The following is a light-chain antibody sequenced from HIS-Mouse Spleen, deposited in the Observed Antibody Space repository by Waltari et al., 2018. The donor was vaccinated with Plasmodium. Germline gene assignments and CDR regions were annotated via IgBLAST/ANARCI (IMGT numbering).Light chain of an antibody. V-gene: IGKV1-39*01. CDR1: QSISSY. J-gene: IGKJ4*01. CDR3: QQRSNWPRVLT. CDR2: AAS. Sequence: DIQMTQSPSSLSASVGDRVTITCRASQSISSYLNWYQQKPGKAPKLLIYAASSLQSGGPARFSGRGSGTDFTLTISSLEPEDFAVYYCQQRSNWPRVLTFGGGTKVEIK.